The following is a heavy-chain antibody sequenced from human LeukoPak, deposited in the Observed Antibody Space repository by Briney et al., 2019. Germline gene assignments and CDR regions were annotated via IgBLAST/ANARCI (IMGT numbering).Heavy chain of an antibody. CDR3: ASQDYRYYFDY. J-gene: IGHJ4*02. Sequence: GGSLRLSCAASGFIFSSYAMSWVRQAPGKGLEWVSAISGSGGSTYYADSVKGRFTISRDNAKNSLYLQMNSLRAEDTAAYYCASQDYRYYFDYWGQGTLVTVSS. D-gene: IGHD4/OR15-4a*01. CDR1: GFIFSSYA. V-gene: IGHV3-23*01. CDR2: ISGSGGST.